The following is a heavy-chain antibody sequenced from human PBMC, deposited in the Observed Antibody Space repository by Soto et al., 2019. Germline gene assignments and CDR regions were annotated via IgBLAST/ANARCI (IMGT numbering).Heavy chain of an antibody. J-gene: IGHJ5*02. Sequence: SVKVSCKASGYTYTGYYMQWVRQAPGQGLEWMGWINPNSGGTNYAQKFQGWVTMTRDTSISTAYMELSRLRSDDTAVYYCARGRSGNWFDPWGQGTLVTVSS. CDR3: ARGRSGNWFDP. CDR1: GYTYTGYY. V-gene: IGHV1-2*04. CDR2: INPNSGGT.